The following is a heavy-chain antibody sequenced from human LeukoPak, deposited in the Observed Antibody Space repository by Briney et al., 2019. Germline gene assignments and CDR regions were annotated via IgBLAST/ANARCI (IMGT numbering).Heavy chain of an antibody. D-gene: IGHD6-13*01. CDR3: AKDRVDDSSSWYFPSDY. V-gene: IGHV3-23*01. CDR2: ISGSGGST. Sequence: GGSLRLSCAASGFTFSSYAMSWVRQAPGKGLEWVSAISGSGGSTYYADSVKGRFTISRDNSKNTLYLQMNSLRAEDTAVYYCAKDRVDDSSSWYFPSDYWGQGTLVTVSS. J-gene: IGHJ4*02. CDR1: GFTFSSYA.